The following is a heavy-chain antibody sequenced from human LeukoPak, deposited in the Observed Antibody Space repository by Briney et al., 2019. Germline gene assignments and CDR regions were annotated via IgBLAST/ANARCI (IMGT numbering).Heavy chain of an antibody. Sequence: PGGSLRLSCAASGFTFSSYAMSWVRQAPGKGLEWVGFIRSKAYGGTTEYAASVKGRFTISRDDSKSIAYLQMNSLKTEDTAVYYCTRDSGSSYDYWGQGTLVTVSS. CDR3: TRDSGSSYDY. D-gene: IGHD1-26*01. V-gene: IGHV3-49*04. J-gene: IGHJ4*02. CDR2: IRSKAYGGTT. CDR1: GFTFSSYA.